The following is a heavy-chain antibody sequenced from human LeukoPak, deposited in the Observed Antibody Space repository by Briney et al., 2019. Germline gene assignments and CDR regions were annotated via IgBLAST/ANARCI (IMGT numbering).Heavy chain of an antibody. CDR3: ARNSPQQLDYFDY. J-gene: IGHJ4*02. CDR1: GYTFTGYY. Sequence: ASVKVSCKASGYTFTGYYMHWVRQAPGQGLEWMGWINPNSGGTNYAQKLQGRVTMTTDTSTSTAYMELRSLRSDDTAVYYCARNSPQQLDYFDYWGQGTLVTVSS. D-gene: IGHD6-13*01. CDR2: INPNSGGT. V-gene: IGHV1-2*02.